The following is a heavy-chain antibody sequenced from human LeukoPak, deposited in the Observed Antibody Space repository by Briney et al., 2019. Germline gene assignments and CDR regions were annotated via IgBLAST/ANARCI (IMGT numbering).Heavy chain of an antibody. D-gene: IGHD3-22*01. Sequence: ASVKVSCKASGYTFTSYGISWVRQAPGQGLEWMGWIIAYNGNTNYAQKLQGRVTMTTDTSTSTVYMELRSLRSDDTAVYYCARGSPPRRNYDSRGYYSYYFDYWGQGTLVTVSS. CDR2: IIAYNGNT. CDR1: GYTFTSYG. V-gene: IGHV1-18*01. J-gene: IGHJ4*02. CDR3: ARGSPPRRNYDSRGYYSYYFDY.